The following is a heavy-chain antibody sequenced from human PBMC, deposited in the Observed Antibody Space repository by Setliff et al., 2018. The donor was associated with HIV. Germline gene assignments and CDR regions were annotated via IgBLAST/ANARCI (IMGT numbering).Heavy chain of an antibody. D-gene: IGHD3-10*01. CDR1: GDSINSGNYY. CDR3: ATSPAGEILGSRPFYFDY. Sequence: SETLSLTCTVSGDSINSGNYYWSWIRQHPGKGLEWIGYIYYSGSTYYSPSLESRVTISEDTSKNQFSLKMRSVTAADTAVYYCATSPAGEILGSRPFYFDYWGQGTPVTVSS. J-gene: IGHJ4*02. V-gene: IGHV4-31*03. CDR2: IYYSGST.